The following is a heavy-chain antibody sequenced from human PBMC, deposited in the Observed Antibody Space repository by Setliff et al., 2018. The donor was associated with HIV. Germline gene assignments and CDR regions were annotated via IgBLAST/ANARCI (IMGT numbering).Heavy chain of an antibody. J-gene: IGHJ4*02. CDR3: ARVRVGATPLDY. V-gene: IGHV1-69-2*01. D-gene: IGHD1-26*01. CDR2: VDPEDDKT. Sequence: ASVKVSCKASKYTFTDYYMHWVQQAPGKGLEWMGRVDPEDDKTIYAEKFQGRVTMTTATSSDTAYLYLSSLRSEDTAVYYCARVRVGATPLDYWGQGTLVTVSS. CDR1: KYTFTDYY.